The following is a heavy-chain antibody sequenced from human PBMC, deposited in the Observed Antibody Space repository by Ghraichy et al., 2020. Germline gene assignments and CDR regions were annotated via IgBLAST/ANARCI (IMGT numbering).Heavy chain of an antibody. CDR1: GFTFSTFA. V-gene: IGHV3-30*02. J-gene: IGHJ4*02. D-gene: IGHD4-17*01. CDR3: AKPLYGNGDFDQ. Sequence: GGSLRLSCAASGFTFSTFAMHWVRQPPGKGLEWVAFVRYDGPNKYYADSVKGRFTISRDNSKNTVYLQMNSLRTEDTAVYYCAKPLYGNGDFDQWGQGTLVTVSS. CDR2: VRYDGPNK.